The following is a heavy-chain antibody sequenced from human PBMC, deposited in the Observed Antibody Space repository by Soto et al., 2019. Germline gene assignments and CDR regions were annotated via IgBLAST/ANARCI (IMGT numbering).Heavy chain of an antibody. CDR1: GLTFSNAW. CDR2: IKSKTDGGTA. J-gene: IGHJ3*02. V-gene: IGHV3-15*01. Sequence: EVHLVESGGGLVQPGGSLRLSCAASGLTFSNAWLSWVRQAPGKGLEWVGRIKSKTDGGTADYPAPVKGRFTISRDDSKSTLYLDMNSLKTEDTAVYFCTRESRHSSGWYGAFDIWGQGTMVTVSS. CDR3: TRESRHSSGWYGAFDI. D-gene: IGHD6-19*01.